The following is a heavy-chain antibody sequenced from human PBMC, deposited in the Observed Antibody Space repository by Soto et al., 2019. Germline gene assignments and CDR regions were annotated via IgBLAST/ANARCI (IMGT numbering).Heavy chain of an antibody. Sequence: QLQLQESGPGLVKPSETLSLTCTVSGGSISSSSYYWGLIRQPPGKGLEWIGSIYYSGSTYYNPSLKSRVTITVDTSKNQFSLKLSAVTAADTAVYDCARLSVDYEDYWGQGTLVTVSS. CDR1: GGSISSSSYY. J-gene: IGHJ4*02. V-gene: IGHV4-39*01. CDR2: IYYSGST. D-gene: IGHD4-17*01. CDR3: ARLSVDYEDY.